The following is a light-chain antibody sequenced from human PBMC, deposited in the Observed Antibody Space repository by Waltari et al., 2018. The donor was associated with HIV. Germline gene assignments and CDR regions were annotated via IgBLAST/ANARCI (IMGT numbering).Light chain of an antibody. CDR3: QSYDSSLSNWV. CDR1: SPKLGAGYA. V-gene: IGLV1-40*01. CDR2: GNS. J-gene: IGLJ3*02. Sequence: QSVLTQPPSVSGAPGQRVTIPCTGSSPKLGAGYAVHWYQQLPGTAPKLLIYGNSNRPSGVPDRFSGSKSGTSASLAITGLQPDDETDYYCQSYDSSLSNWVFGGGTKLTVL.